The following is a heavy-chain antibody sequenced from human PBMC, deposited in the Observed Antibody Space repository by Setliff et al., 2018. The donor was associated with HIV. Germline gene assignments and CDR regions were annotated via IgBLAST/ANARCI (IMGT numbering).Heavy chain of an antibody. CDR3: ARDRPREDTYVRFDY. CDR1: GGSVSGYY. D-gene: IGHD3-16*01. Sequence: SETLSLTCTVSGGSVSGYYWSWIRQSAGKRLEWIGRLYSSETSSYNPSLKSRLSMSVDTFNNQFSLKLSSVTAADTAAYYCARDRPREDTYVRFDYWGQGVPVTVSS. J-gene: IGHJ4*02. CDR2: LYSSETS. V-gene: IGHV4-4*07.